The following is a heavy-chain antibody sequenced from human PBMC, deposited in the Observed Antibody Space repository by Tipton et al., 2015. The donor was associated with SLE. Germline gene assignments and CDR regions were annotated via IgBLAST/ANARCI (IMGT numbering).Heavy chain of an antibody. D-gene: IGHD3-10*01. Sequence: TLSLTCTVSGGSISSYYWSWIRQSPGKGLEWIGYIYTSGGTNYNPSLNSRVTISADTSKNQFSLKLSSVTAADTAVDYCASGGYGSGSHYLGGWFDPWGRGTLVTVSS. CDR2: IYTSGGT. V-gene: IGHV4-4*08. J-gene: IGHJ5*02. CDR3: ASGGYGSGSHYLGGWFDP. CDR1: GGSISSYY.